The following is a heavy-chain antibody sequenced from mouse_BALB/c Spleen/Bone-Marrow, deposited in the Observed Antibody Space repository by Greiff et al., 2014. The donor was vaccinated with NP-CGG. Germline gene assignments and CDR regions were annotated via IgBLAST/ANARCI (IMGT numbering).Heavy chain of an antibody. V-gene: IGHV5-12-1*01. CDR2: ISSGGGST. CDR3: ARHMIRGFAY. Sequence: VQLKESGGGLVKPGGSLKLSCAASGFAFSSYDMSWVRQTPEKRLEWVAYISSGGGSTYYSDTVKGRVTISRDNAKNTLYLEMSSLKSEDTAMYYCARHMIRGFAYWGQGTLVTVSA. D-gene: IGHD2-4*01. CDR1: GFAFSSYD. J-gene: IGHJ3*01.